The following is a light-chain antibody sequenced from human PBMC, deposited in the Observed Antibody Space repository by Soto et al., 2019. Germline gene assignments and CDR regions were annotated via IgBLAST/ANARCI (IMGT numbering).Light chain of an antibody. J-gene: IGLJ2*01. V-gene: IGLV4-69*01. CDR1: SGHSSYA. Sequence: QPVLTQSPSASASLGASVKLTCTLSSGHSSYAIAWRQQQPEKGPRYLMKLNSDGSHSKGDGIPDRFSGSSSGAERYLTISSLQSEDEADYYCQTWGTGIRVFGGGTKLT. CDR3: QTWGTGIRV. CDR2: LNSDGSH.